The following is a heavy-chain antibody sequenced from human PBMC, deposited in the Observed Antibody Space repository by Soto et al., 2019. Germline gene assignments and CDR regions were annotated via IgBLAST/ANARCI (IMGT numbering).Heavy chain of an antibody. D-gene: IGHD3-3*01. CDR2: MTGSGGDI. J-gene: IGHJ4*02. Sequence: EVQLLESGGGLVQPGGSLRLSCAASGFSVSTYATMWVRQPPGKGQEWVAGMTGSGGDIRYADAVKGRFTISKDNSKNTLYLQMNSLRAEDTAVYYCARAGSGYSYYFDYWGQGTLVTVSS. CDR1: GFSVSTYA. V-gene: IGHV3-23*01. CDR3: ARAGSGYSYYFDY.